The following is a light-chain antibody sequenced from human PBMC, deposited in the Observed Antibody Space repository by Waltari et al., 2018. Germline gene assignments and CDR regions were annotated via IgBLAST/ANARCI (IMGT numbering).Light chain of an antibody. CDR2: AAS. V-gene: IGKV1-9*01. J-gene: IGKJ4*01. Sequence: DIQLTQSPSFLSASIGDRVTITCRASQGISSYLAWYQQKPGKAPKLLIYAASTLQSGVPSRFSGSGSGTEFILTISSLQPEDFATYYCQELNTYPQSLTFGGGTKVEI. CDR3: QELNTYPQSLT. CDR1: QGISSY.